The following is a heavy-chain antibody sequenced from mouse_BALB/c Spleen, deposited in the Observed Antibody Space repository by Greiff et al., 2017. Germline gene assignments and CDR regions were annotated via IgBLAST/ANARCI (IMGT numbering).Heavy chain of an antibody. CDR2: INPYNDGT. CDR3: ARYPYGNYSEFDY. V-gene: IGHV1-14*01. D-gene: IGHD2-1*01. J-gene: IGHJ2*01. Sequence: VQLKESGPELVKPGASVKMSCKASGYTFTSYVMHWVKQKPGQGLEWIGYINPYNDGTKYNEKFKGKATLTSDKSSSTAYMELSSLTSEDSAVYYCARYPYGNYSEFDYWGQGTTLTVSS. CDR1: GYTFTSYV.